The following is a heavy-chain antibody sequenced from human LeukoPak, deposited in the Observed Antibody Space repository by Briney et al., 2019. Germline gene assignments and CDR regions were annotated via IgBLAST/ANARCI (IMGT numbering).Heavy chain of an antibody. D-gene: IGHD2/OR15-2a*01. J-gene: IGHJ3*02. CDR3: ARARMNAFDI. CDR2: ISSSSSYI. V-gene: IGHV3-21*01. CDR1: GFTFSSYS. Sequence: GGSLRLSCAASGFTFSSYSMNWVRQAPGKGLEWVSSISSSSSYIYYADSVKGRFTISRDNAKNSLYLQMNSLRAEDTAVYHCARARMNAFDIWGQGTMVTVSS.